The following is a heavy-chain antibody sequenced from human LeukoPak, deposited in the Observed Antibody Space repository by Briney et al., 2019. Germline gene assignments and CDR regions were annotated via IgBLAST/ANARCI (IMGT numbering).Heavy chain of an antibody. Sequence: SGGSPRLSCAASGFTFSSYAMSWVRQAPGKGLEWVSAISGSGGSTYYADSVKGRFTISRDNAKNSLYLQMNSLRAEDTAVYYCARATDGDYVPYWGQGTLVTVSS. CDR1: GFTFSSYA. V-gene: IGHV3-23*01. CDR2: ISGSGGST. J-gene: IGHJ4*02. CDR3: ARATDGDYVPY. D-gene: IGHD4-17*01.